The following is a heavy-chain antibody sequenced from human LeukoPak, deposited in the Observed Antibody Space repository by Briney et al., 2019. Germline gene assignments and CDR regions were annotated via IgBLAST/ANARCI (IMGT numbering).Heavy chain of an antibody. J-gene: IGHJ6*03. CDR3: ARGTYGYYMDV. V-gene: IGHV4-38-2*02. CDR2: IYRSGST. Sequence: SETLSLTCSGSNYSISNSLYWGWLRPPPGKGLEWIGSIYRSGSTFYNPSLKSRVTISLDTSKNQFSLKLSSVTAADTAVYFCARGTYGYYMDVRGKGTTVTVSS. D-gene: IGHD4-17*01. CDR1: NYSISNSLY.